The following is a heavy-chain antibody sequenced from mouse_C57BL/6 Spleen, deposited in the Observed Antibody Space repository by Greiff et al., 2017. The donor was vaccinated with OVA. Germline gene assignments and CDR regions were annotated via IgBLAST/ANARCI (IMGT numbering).Heavy chain of an antibody. CDR1: GFSLTSYG. CDR3: AMGRAYAMDY. J-gene: IGHJ4*01. V-gene: IGHV2-2*01. CDR2: IWRGGST. D-gene: IGHD4-1*01. Sequence: VQLQQSGPGLVQPSQSLSITCTASGFSLTSYGVHWVRQSPGKGLEWLGVIWRGGSTDYNAAFISRLTISKDNSKRQGLYKMNSLQADDTAIYYCAMGRAYAMDYWGQGTSVTVSS.